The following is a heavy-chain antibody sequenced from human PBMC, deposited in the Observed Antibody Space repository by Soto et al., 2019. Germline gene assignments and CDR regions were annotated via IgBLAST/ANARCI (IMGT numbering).Heavy chain of an antibody. CDR3: ARKDTSAYFNWLNP. V-gene: IGHV5-51*01. CDR2: FFPSDSDT. Sequence: SEKMTCIPWAQKSMSYWTAWASQLPDKGLEWMGIFFPSDSDTRYILSFQGQVSISADRSTITVFLKCASLKASDTAVYFCARKDTSAYFNWLNPWRQGTLVTV. CDR1: AQKSMSYW. J-gene: IGHJ5*02. D-gene: IGHD3-16*01.